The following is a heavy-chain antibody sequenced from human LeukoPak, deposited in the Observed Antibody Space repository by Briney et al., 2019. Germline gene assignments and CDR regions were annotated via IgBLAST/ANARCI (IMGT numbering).Heavy chain of an antibody. D-gene: IGHD1-26*01. V-gene: IGHV3-48*03. CDR1: GFTFSSYE. CDR2: ISSSGSTI. Sequence: PGGSLRLSCAASGFTFSSYEMNWVRQAPGKGLEWVSYISSSGSTIYYADSVKGRFPISRDNAKNSLYLQMNSLRAEDTAVYYCARLGRVGATLDYWGQGTLVTVPS. J-gene: IGHJ4*02. CDR3: ARLGRVGATLDY.